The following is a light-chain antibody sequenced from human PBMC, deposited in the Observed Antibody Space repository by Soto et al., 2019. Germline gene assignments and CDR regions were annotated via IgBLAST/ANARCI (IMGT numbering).Light chain of an antibody. J-gene: IGLJ1*01. Sequence: QSALAQPASVSGSHGLSIAISCTGTSRDVGGYNSVSWYQQQPGKVPKLMIYDVSNRPSGVSNRFSGSKSGNTASLTISGLQAEDEGDYYCSSYTTGGSYVFGTGTKVTVL. V-gene: IGLV2-14*01. CDR3: SSYTTGGSYV. CDR1: SRDVGGYNS. CDR2: DVS.